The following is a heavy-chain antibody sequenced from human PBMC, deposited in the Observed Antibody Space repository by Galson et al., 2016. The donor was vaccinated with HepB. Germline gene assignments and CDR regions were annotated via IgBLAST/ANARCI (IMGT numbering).Heavy chain of an antibody. Sequence: SLRLSCAASGFTFGSYWMSWVRQAPGKGLELAANINQDGSEKSYVDSAKGRFTISRDNAKNSLYLQMNSLRAEDTAVYFCARDPGYSAFDNWGQGALVTVSS. CDR1: GFTFGSYW. J-gene: IGHJ4*02. D-gene: IGHD5-12*01. CDR3: ARDPGYSAFDN. CDR2: INQDGSEK. V-gene: IGHV3-7*04.